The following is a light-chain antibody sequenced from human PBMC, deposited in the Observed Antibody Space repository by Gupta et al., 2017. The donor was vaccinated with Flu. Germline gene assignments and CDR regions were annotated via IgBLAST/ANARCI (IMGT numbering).Light chain of an antibody. V-gene: IGKV1-39*01. CDR1: QSIAIY. CDR2: AAS. CDR3: QQCDSTPTI. J-gene: IGKJ2*01. Sequence: DIQMTQSPSSLSASVGDRVTITCRASQSIAIYLNWYQQKPGKAPKLLIYAASSLQSGVPSRFSGSGSGTDFTLTISRLQPEDFATYYCQQCDSTPTIFGQGTKLDMK.